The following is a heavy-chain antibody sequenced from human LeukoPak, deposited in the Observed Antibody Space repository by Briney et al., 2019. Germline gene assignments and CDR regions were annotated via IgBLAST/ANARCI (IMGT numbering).Heavy chain of an antibody. D-gene: IGHD2-15*01. V-gene: IGHV3-23*01. Sequence: GGSLRLSCAASGFTFSSYAMSWVRQAPGKGLEWVSAISSSGGTTYYADSVKGRFTISRNNSNNTLYRQMTSLSAEDTAVYCGASRGHCSGGSCADSWGQGTLVSVSS. J-gene: IGHJ4*02. CDR2: ISSSGGTT. CDR1: GFTFSSYA. CDR3: ASRGHCSGGSCADS.